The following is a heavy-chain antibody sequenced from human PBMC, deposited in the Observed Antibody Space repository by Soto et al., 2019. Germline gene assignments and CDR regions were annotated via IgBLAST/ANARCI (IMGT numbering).Heavy chain of an antibody. CDR1: GFSFNSYA. D-gene: IGHD4-17*01. V-gene: IGHV3-23*01. CDR3: ASHYGDYISYVGLY. Sequence: GGSLRLSCAASGFSFNSYAMSWVRQAPGKGPEWVSAISGSGGSTYYADSVKGRFTISRDNSKSTLYLQMNSLRAEDTAVYYCASHYGDYISYVGLYWGQGTLVTVSS. CDR2: ISGSGGST. J-gene: IGHJ4*02.